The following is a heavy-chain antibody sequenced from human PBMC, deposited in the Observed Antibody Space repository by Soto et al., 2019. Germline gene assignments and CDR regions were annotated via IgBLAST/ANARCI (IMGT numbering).Heavy chain of an antibody. CDR3: VRDLDWALDI. V-gene: IGHV3-48*01. Sequence: GGSLRLSCAASGFTLSSYRMNWVCQAPGKGLEWVSDIWGNSRSMTYADSVRGRFTISRDNAKNSLYLQMNSLRADDTAVYYCVRDLDWALDIWGQGTMGTVSS. J-gene: IGHJ3*02. D-gene: IGHD2-8*02. CDR1: GFTLSSYR. CDR2: IWGNSRSM.